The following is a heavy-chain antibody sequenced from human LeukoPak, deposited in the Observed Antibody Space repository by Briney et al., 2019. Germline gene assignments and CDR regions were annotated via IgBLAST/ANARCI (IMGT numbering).Heavy chain of an antibody. Sequence: PSETLSLTCTVSGGSIYSYYCSWIRQPPGKGLEWIGYIYYSGSTNYNPSLKSRVSISVDTSKNQFSLKLSSVTAADTAVYYWARSYGSGSFDYFDYWGQGTLVTVSS. CDR1: GGSIYSYY. D-gene: IGHD3-10*01. J-gene: IGHJ4*02. CDR2: IYYSGST. V-gene: IGHV4-59*01. CDR3: ARSYGSGSFDYFDY.